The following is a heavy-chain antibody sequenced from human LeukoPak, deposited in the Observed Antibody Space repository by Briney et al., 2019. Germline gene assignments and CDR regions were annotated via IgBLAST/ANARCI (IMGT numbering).Heavy chain of an antibody. CDR2: TYYSGST. CDR3: ARVDNLPGATWFDP. D-gene: IGHD1-26*01. V-gene: IGHV4-59*01. Sequence: SETLSLTCTVSGGSISSFYWSWIRQPPGKGLEWIGYTYYSGSTNYNPSLKSRVTISVDTSKNQFSLKLSSVTAADTAVYYCARVDNLPGATWFDPWGQGTLVTVSS. J-gene: IGHJ5*02. CDR1: GGSISSFY.